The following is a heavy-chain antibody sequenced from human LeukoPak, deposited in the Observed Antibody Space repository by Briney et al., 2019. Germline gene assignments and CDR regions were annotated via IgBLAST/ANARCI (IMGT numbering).Heavy chain of an antibody. CDR3: ARDTISSGSDY. CDR2: INHSGST. V-gene: IGHV4-34*01. Sequence: SETLSLTCAVYGGSFSGYYWIWIRQPPGKGLECIGEINHSGSTNYNPSLTSRVTISVDTSKNQFSLKLSSVTAADTAVYYCARDTISSGSDYWGQGTLVTVSP. CDR1: GGSFSGYY. J-gene: IGHJ4*02. D-gene: IGHD3-22*01.